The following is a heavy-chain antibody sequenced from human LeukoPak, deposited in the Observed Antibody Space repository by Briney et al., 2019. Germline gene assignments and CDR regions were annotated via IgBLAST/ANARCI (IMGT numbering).Heavy chain of an antibody. D-gene: IGHD3-9*01. Sequence: SQTLSLTCAISGDSVSSNSAAWNWIRQSPSRGLEWLGRTYYRSKWYNDYAVSVKSRITINPDTSKNQFSLQLNSVTPEDTAVYYCARGPFRDILTGSPSWYSDYWGQGTLVTVSS. V-gene: IGHV6-1*01. CDR1: GDSVSSNSAA. CDR3: ARGPFRDILTGSPSWYSDY. CDR2: TYYRSKWYN. J-gene: IGHJ4*02.